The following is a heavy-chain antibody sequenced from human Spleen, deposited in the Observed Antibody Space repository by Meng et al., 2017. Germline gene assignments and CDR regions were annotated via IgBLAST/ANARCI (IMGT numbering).Heavy chain of an antibody. J-gene: IGHJ2*01. CDR1: VGSISSGGYY. CDR2: IYYSGSP. D-gene: IGHD3-22*01. Sequence: QVQSQGSGHGLVKPSQPLSLTCTVSVGSISSGGYYWSWIRQHPGKGLEWIGYIYYSGSPYYTPSLKNLVTISVDTSKNQFSLKLSSVTAADTAVYYCARGYYDSSGYYHYWYFDLWGRGTLVTVSS. V-gene: IGHV4-31*01. CDR3: ARGYYDSSGYYHYWYFDL.